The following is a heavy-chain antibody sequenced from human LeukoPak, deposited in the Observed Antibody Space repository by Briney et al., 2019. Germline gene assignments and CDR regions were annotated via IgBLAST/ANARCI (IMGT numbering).Heavy chain of an antibody. Sequence: SETLSLTCTVSGYSISSGYYWGWIRQPPGKGLKWIGRIYYSGSTYYNQSLKSRVTLSLDTSNKRFSLKLSSVTAADTAVYYCARCSRFVNGFLSYYYYYMDVWGKGTTVTVSS. D-gene: IGHD2-8*01. V-gene: IGHV4-38-2*02. CDR2: IYYSGST. CDR1: GYSISSGYY. J-gene: IGHJ6*03. CDR3: ARCSRFVNGFLSYYYYYMDV.